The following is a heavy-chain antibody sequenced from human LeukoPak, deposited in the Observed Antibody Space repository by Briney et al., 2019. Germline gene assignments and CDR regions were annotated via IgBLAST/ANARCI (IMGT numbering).Heavy chain of an antibody. CDR1: GGSISSYY. Sequence: SETLSLTCTVSGGSISSYYWSWIRQPPGKGLEWIGEINHSGSTNYNPSLKSRVTISVDTSKNQFSLQMNSVTPEDTAVYYCARDVGMAVAGWRFDPWGQGTLVTVSS. J-gene: IGHJ5*02. D-gene: IGHD6-19*01. V-gene: IGHV4-34*01. CDR3: ARDVGMAVAGWRFDP. CDR2: INHSGST.